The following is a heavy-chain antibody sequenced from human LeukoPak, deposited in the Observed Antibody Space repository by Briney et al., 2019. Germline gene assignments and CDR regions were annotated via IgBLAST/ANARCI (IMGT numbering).Heavy chain of an antibody. CDR3: AGMRITTPTVRTLDY. J-gene: IGHJ4*02. CDR1: GGSFSGYY. CDR2: INHSGST. Sequence: SETLSLTCVVYGGSFSGYYWSWIRQPPGKGREWIGEINHSGSTNYNPSLKSRVIISVDTSKNQFSLKLSSVTAADTAVYYCAGMRITTPTVRTLDYWGQGTLVTVSS. D-gene: IGHD1-14*01. V-gene: IGHV4-34*01.